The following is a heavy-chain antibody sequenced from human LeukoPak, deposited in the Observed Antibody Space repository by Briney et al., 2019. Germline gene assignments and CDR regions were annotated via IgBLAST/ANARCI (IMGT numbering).Heavy chain of an antibody. D-gene: IGHD1-26*01. CDR3: ARQNTPHGNFDY. CDR2: IGVAANT. CDR1: GFTLSNFA. V-gene: IGHV3-13*01. Sequence: PGGSLRLSCAASGFTLSNFAMHWVRQATGKGLEWVSAIGVAANTFYSGSVKGRFTISRENAKNSLYLLMSSLRAEDTAVYYCARQNTPHGNFDYWGQGTLVTVSS. J-gene: IGHJ4*02.